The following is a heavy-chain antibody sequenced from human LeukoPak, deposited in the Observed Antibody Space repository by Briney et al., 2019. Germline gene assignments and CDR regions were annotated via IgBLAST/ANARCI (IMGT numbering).Heavy chain of an antibody. CDR1: GYTFTSYG. J-gene: IGHJ6*03. CDR3: ARGVAGSSYYYYYMDV. D-gene: IGHD6-19*01. V-gene: IGHV1-18*01. CDR2: ISAYNGNT. Sequence: ASVSVSCKASGYTFTSYGITWVLQAPGQGLEWMGWISAYNGNTNYAQKLQGRVTMTTDTSTSTAYMELRSLRSDDTAVYYCARGVAGSSYYYYYMDVWGKGTTVTISS.